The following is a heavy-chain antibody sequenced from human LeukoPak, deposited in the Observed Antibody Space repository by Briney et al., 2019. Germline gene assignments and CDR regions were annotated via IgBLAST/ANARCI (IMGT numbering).Heavy chain of an antibody. V-gene: IGHV3-11*04. Sequence: PGGSLRLSCDASGFIFSDYYMSWIRQAPGKGLEWISSISNPSSTIYYADSVKGRFTISRDNAKNSLYLQMNSLRAEDTAVYYCARDGDTAMVGGYYYYMDVWGKGTTVTVSS. CDR3: ARDGDTAMVGGYYYYMDV. J-gene: IGHJ6*03. CDR1: GFIFSDYY. D-gene: IGHD5-18*01. CDR2: ISNPSSTI.